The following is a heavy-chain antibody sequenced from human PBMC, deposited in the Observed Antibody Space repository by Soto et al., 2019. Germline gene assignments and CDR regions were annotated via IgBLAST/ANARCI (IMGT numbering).Heavy chain of an antibody. CDR2: ISSSSSYI. CDR1: GFTFSSYS. D-gene: IGHD3-10*01. V-gene: IGHV3-21*01. Sequence: GGSLRLSCAASGFTFSSYSMNWVRQAPGKGLEWVSSISSSSSYIYYADSVKGRFTISRDNAKNSLYLQMNSLRAEDTAVYYCARARRDGEPTHYYYYYMDVWGKGTTVTVSS. J-gene: IGHJ6*03. CDR3: ARARRDGEPTHYYYYYMDV.